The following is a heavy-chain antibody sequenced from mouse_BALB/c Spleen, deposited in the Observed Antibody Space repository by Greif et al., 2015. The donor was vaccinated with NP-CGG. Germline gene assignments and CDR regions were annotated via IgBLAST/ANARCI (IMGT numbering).Heavy chain of an antibody. CDR1: GFTFSSYG. Sequence: EVQLQESGGDLVKPGGSLNLSCAASGFTFSSYGMSWVRQTPDKRLEWVGTISTGGSYTYYSDSVKGRFTISRNNAKNTMYMQTSSLKSEDTAVYYCARHETFAYWGQGTLVTVSA. CDR3: ARHETFAY. V-gene: IGHV5-6*01. J-gene: IGHJ3*01. CDR2: ISTGGSYT.